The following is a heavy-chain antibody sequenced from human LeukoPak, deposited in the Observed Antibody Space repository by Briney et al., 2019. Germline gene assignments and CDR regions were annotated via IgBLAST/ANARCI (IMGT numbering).Heavy chain of an antibody. CDR1: GFTFGSHA. CDR2: ISGDGDDI. D-gene: IGHD4-23*01. Sequence: SGGSLRLSCAASGFTFGSHAVSWFRQAPGKGLKWVSTISGDGDDIYYAESVKGRVTISGDDSKNTVYLQMNSLRAEDTAIYYCARRLGENSGPFDYWGQGTLVTVSS. CDR3: ARRLGENSGPFDY. J-gene: IGHJ4*02. V-gene: IGHV3-23*01.